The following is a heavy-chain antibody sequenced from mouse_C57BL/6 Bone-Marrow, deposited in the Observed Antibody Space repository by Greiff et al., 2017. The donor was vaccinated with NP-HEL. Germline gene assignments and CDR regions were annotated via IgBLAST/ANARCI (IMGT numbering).Heavy chain of an antibody. D-gene: IGHD1-1*01. V-gene: IGHV1-50*01. CDR1: GYTFTSYW. J-gene: IGHJ2*01. CDR3: ARTHYYGSSPDY. Sequence: QVQLQQPGAELVKPGASVKLSCKASGYTFTSYWMQWVKQRPGQGLEWIGEIDPSDSYTNYNQKFKGKATLTVDTSSSTAYMQLSSLTSEDSAVYYGARTHYYGSSPDYWGQGTTLTVSS. CDR2: IDPSDSYT.